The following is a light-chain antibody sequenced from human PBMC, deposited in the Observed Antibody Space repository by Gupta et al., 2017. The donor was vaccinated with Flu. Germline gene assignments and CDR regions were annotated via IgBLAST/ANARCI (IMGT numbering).Light chain of an antibody. CDR2: AAS. V-gene: IGKV1-39*01. J-gene: IGKJ1*01. CDR1: QRVSTY. CDR3: QQTDSPPWT. Sequence: DIQMTQSPSSLSTSVGDRLTITCRASQRVSTYLNWFQQKPGKAPKLLIYAASNLQSGVPSRFSGSGSGTDFTLTISSLQPEDFATYYCQQTDSPPWTFGPGTKVDIK.